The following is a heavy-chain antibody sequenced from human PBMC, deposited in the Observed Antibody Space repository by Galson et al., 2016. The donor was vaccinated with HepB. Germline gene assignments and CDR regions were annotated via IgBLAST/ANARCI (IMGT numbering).Heavy chain of an antibody. Sequence: SLRLSCAVSGLTVSGDYMSWVRQAPGKGLEWVSVLYRDGSTYYADSVEGRFTISRDNSKNTLYLLINSLRAEDTAVYYCARAPVTSTTCCYYFDYWGQGTLVTVSS. J-gene: IGHJ4*02. CDR2: LYRDGST. CDR1: GLTVSGDY. CDR3: ARAPVTSTTCCYYFDY. V-gene: IGHV3-53*01. D-gene: IGHD2-2*01.